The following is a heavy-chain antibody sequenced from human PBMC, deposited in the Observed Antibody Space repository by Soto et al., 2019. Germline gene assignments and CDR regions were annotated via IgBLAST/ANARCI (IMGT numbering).Heavy chain of an antibody. CDR2: IYSGGST. CDR3: AINPFGVTSDAVLL. J-gene: IGHJ1*01. D-gene: IGHD3-3*01. Sequence: GGSLRLSCAASGFTFSSYSMSWVRQAPGKGLEWVSVIYSGGSTYYADSVKGRFTISRDISKNTLYLQMNSLRAEDTAVYYCAINPFGVTSDAVLLWGQGTRVTVSS. V-gene: IGHV3-53*01. CDR1: GFTFSSYS.